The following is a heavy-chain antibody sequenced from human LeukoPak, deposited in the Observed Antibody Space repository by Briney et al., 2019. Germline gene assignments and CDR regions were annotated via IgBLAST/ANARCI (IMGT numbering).Heavy chain of an antibody. V-gene: IGHV1-3*02. Sequence: GASVKVSCKASGYTFTSYAMHWVRQAPGQRLEWMGWSNAGNGNTKYSQEFQGRVTITRDTSTSTAYMELRSLRSDDTALYYCARTCSSSSCYMVHWGQGTLVTVSS. CDR1: GYTFTSYA. D-gene: IGHD2-2*02. J-gene: IGHJ4*02. CDR2: SNAGNGNT. CDR3: ARTCSSSSCYMVH.